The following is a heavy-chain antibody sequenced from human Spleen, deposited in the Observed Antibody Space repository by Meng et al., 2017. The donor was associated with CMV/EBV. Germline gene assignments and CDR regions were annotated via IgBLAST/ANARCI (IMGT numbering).Heavy chain of an antibody. CDR2: IYPGDSDT. CDR1: GYSFTSYW. V-gene: IGHV5-51*01. Sequence: KVSCKGSGYSFTSYWIGWVRQMPGKGLEWMGIIYPGDSDTRYSPSFQGQVTISANKSISTAYLQWSSLKASDTAMYYCARQAKYYYYGMDVWGQGTTVTVSS. J-gene: IGHJ6*02. CDR3: ARQAKYYYYGMDV.